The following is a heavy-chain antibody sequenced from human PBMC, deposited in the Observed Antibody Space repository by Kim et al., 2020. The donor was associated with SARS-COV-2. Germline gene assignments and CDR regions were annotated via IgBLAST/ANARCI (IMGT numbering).Heavy chain of an antibody. V-gene: IGHV3-74*01. J-gene: IGHJ4*02. Sequence: NYADSVKGRFTISRDNAKNTLYLQMNSLRAEDTAVYYCARGQQLVQSFDYWGQGTLVTVTS. CDR3: ARGQQLVQSFDY. D-gene: IGHD6-13*01.